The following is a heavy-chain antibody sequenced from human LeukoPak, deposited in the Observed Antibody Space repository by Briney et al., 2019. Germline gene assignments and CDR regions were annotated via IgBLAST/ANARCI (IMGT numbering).Heavy chain of an antibody. D-gene: IGHD3-10*01. Sequence: GGSLRLSCAASGFPLSSYWMHWVRQAPGKGLEWVAFIRYDESDKKYKDSVKGRFTVSKDNSKNTLSLQMHSLRVEDTAVYYCATHYYASGNYYNPIFYWGQGALVTVSS. CDR2: IRYDESDK. CDR1: GFPLSSYW. V-gene: IGHV3-30*02. J-gene: IGHJ4*02. CDR3: ATHYYASGNYYNPIFY.